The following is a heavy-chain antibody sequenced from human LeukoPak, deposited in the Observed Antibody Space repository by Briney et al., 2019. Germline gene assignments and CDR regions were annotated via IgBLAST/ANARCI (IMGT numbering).Heavy chain of an antibody. Sequence: SETLSLTCTVSGGSISSRSYYWNWIRQPAGKGLEWIGRIYTTGSTTGSTTYNPSLKSRVTISIDMSKTHFSLELSSVTAADTAVYYCARETDYYGSGSYDWYFDLWGRGTLVTVSS. V-gene: IGHV4-61*02. J-gene: IGHJ2*01. CDR3: ARETDYYGSGSYDWYFDL. D-gene: IGHD3-10*01. CDR1: GGSISSRSYY. CDR2: IYTTGSTTGST.